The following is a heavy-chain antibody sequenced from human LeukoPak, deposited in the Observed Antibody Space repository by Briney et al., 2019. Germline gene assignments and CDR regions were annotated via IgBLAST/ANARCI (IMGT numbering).Heavy chain of an antibody. CDR3: ARLRGPQLRHFDIDS. V-gene: IGHV3-21*01. J-gene: IGHJ4*02. D-gene: IGHD5-24*01. CDR2: ISSDINFI. Sequence: GGSLRLSCAASGFSISYFEMNWVRQAPGKGLERVSSISSDINFIYYADSVRGRFTISRDVAKNSLYLQMDSLRAEDTAVYFCARLRGPQLRHFDIDSWGQGTLVTVSS. CDR1: GFSISYFE.